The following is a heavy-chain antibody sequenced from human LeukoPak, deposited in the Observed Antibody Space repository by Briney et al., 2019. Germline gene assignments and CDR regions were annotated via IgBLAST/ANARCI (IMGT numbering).Heavy chain of an antibody. D-gene: IGHD3-16*01. Sequence: TGGSLRLSCAASGFTISSDYMTWVRQAPGKGLEWVSYISSSGSTIYYADSVKGRFTISRDNAKNSLYLQMNSLRAEDTAVYYCAKDWGEYFDYVWGSFTSFDSWGQGTLVTVSS. CDR1: GFTISSDY. J-gene: IGHJ4*02. CDR2: ISSSGSTI. V-gene: IGHV3-48*03. CDR3: AKDWGEYFDYVWGSFTSFDS.